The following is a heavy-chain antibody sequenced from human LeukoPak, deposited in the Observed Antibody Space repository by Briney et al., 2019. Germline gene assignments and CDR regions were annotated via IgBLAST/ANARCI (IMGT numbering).Heavy chain of an antibody. J-gene: IGHJ4*02. CDR1: GFXFRNYW. CDR2: INHDGGDK. D-gene: IGHD4-17*01. V-gene: IGHV3-7*02. Sequence: GGSLRLSCVASGFXFRNYWISWVRQAPGKGLEWVANINHDGGDKNYVDSVKGRFTISRDNAKSSLYLQMSSLRVEDTAVYYCAITGGPTVTAFDLWGQGILVTVSS. CDR3: AITGGPTVTAFDL.